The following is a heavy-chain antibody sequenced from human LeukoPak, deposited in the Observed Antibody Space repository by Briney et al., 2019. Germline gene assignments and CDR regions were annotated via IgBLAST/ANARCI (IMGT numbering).Heavy chain of an antibody. V-gene: IGHV3-74*01. D-gene: IGHD6-13*01. CDR2: INSDGSST. Sequence: PGGSLSLSCAASGFALSNYWMHWVRQAPGKGLVWVSCINSDGSSTSYADSVKGRFTVSGDNAKNTLYLQMNSLRAEDTAMSLCVRARGTAPTGNCMGAWGKGTT. CDR1: GFALSNYW. J-gene: IGHJ6*03. CDR3: VRARGTAPTGNCMGA.